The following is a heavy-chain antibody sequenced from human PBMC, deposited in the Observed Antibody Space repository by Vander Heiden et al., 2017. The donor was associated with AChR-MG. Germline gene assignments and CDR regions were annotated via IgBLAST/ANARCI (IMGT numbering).Heavy chain of an antibody. Sequence: QVQLVQSGAEVKKPGASVKVSCKASGYTFTSYDINWVRQATGQGLEWMGWMNPNSGNTGYAQKFQGRVTMTRNTSISTAYMELSSLRSEDTAVYYCARGVHYDILTGYWYFDLWGRGTLVTVSS. CDR2: MNPNSGNT. CDR1: GYTFTSYD. J-gene: IGHJ2*01. V-gene: IGHV1-8*01. CDR3: ARGVHYDILTGYWYFDL. D-gene: IGHD3-9*01.